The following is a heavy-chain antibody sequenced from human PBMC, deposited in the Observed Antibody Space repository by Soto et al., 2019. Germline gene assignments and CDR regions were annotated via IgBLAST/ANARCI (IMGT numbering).Heavy chain of an antibody. CDR3: AMGYDFVWGSYRSDAFDI. CDR2: LNAGNSNR. J-gene: IGHJ3*02. CDR1: GYTFTNNA. V-gene: IGHV1-3*01. D-gene: IGHD3-16*02. Sequence: ASVKVSCKASGYTFTNNAIHWVRQAPGQRLEWLGWLNAGNSNREYSQKFQGRIIMTKDTSASTAYMELSSLISEDTAVYYCAMGYDFVWGSYRSDAFDIWGQGTMVTVSS.